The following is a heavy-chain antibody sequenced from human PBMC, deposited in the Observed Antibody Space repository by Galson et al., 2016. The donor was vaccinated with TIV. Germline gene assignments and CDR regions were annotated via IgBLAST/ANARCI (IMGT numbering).Heavy chain of an antibody. CDR2: INHKGST. CDR3: ACYPNLFGSGNYYKDFDF. CDR1: GGSIITYGYC. V-gene: IGHV4-4*02. J-gene: IGHJ4*02. D-gene: IGHD3-10*01. Sequence: SETLSLTCAVSGGSIITYGYCWDWIRQPPGKGLEWIGEINHKGSTNYNPSLKNRVSMSVDRSKSQFSLRLSSVTAADTAVYYCACYPNLFGSGNYYKDFDFWGQGILVTVSS.